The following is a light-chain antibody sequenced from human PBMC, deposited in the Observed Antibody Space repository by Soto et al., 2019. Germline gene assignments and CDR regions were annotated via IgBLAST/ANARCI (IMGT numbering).Light chain of an antibody. Sequence: EIVLTQSPGTLSLSPGERATLSCRASQSVSTYLAWYQQQPGQAPRLLIYGASSRATGIPDRFSGSGSGTDFTLTISTLEPEDSAVYYCQQYGRTFGGGTKVDI. CDR2: GAS. CDR3: QQYGRT. J-gene: IGKJ4*01. CDR1: QSVSTY. V-gene: IGKV3-20*01.